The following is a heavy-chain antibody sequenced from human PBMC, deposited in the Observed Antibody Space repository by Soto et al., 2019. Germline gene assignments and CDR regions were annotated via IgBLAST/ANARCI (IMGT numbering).Heavy chain of an antibody. CDR2: IRNKANSYAA. Sequence: GGSLRLSCAASGFTFSGSSVHWVRQASGKGLEWVGRIRNKANSYAAAYAASVRGRFTISRDDSKNTAFLQMNSLNTEDTAVYYCISHSPEDMIRTWGQGTLVTVSS. CDR3: ISHSPEDMIRT. J-gene: IGHJ4*02. CDR1: GFTFSGSS. D-gene: IGHD2-15*01. V-gene: IGHV3-73*01.